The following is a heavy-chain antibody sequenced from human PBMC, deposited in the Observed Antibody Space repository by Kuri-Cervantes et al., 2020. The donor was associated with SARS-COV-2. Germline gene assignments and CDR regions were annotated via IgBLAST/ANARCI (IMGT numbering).Heavy chain of an antibody. CDR3: ARVEGGELGEAFDY. Sequence: GESLKISCAASGLTFSGYSMNWIRQAPGKGLEWVASIDSSSYYIYHADSVKGRLTISRDNAKTSLYLQMNSLKPEDTAVYYCARVEGGELGEAFDYWGQGALVTVSS. J-gene: IGHJ4*02. CDR1: GLTFSGYS. V-gene: IGHV3-21*01. D-gene: IGHD7-27*01. CDR2: IDSSSYYI.